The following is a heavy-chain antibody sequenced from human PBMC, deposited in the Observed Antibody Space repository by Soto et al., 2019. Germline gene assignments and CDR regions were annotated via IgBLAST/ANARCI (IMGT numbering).Heavy chain of an antibody. CDR1: GGSVSNKSYY. Sequence: SETLSLTCSVSGGSVSNKSYYWSWIRHPPGKRLEWIGYVYYSGTTNYNPSLKSRVTISVDLSKNQFSLRLSSVTTADTALYYCARTTAVPNTLRSRYFFDYWGQGTLVTVSS. V-gene: IGHV4-61*01. J-gene: IGHJ4*02. CDR3: ARTTAVPNTLRSRYFFDY. CDR2: VYYSGTT. D-gene: IGHD4-17*01.